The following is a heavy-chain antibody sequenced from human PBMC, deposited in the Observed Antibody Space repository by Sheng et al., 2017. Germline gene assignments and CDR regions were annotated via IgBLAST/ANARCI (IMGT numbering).Heavy chain of an antibody. D-gene: IGHD2-21*02. Sequence: QVQLQESGPGLVKPSETLSLTCTVSGGSISSYYWSWIRQPPGKGLEWIGYIYYSGSTNYNPSLKSRVTISVDTSKNQFSLKLSSVTAADTAVYYCARLAYCGGDCYFVFDYWGQGTLVTVSS. J-gene: IGHJ4*02. CDR1: GGSISSYY. V-gene: IGHV4-59*01. CDR3: ARLAYCGGDCYFVFDY. CDR2: IYYSGST.